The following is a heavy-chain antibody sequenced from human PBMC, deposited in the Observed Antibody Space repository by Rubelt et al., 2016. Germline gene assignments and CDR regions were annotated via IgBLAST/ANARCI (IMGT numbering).Heavy chain of an antibody. CDR3: ARSDGYIDY. V-gene: IGHV6-1*01. D-gene: IGHD5-24*01. Sequence: QVQLQQSGPGLVKPSQTLSLTCAISGDSVSSNSAAWNWIRQSPSRGLEWLGRTYSRSKWYNNYALSVKSRITINPTTSKTTSPLQLNAVTPEDTAVYYCARSDGYIDYWGQGTLVTVSS. CDR1: GDSVSSNSAA. J-gene: IGHJ4*02. CDR2: TYSRSKWYN.